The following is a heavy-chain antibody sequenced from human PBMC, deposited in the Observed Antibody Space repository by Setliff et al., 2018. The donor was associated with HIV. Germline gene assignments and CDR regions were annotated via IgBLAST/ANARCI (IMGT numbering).Heavy chain of an antibody. D-gene: IGHD2-2*01. CDR1: GFTFGDYP. CDR2: IYHSGST. J-gene: IGHJ4*02. V-gene: IGHV4-34*01. Sequence: PSETLSLSCIASGFTFGDYPMSWVRQSPGKGLEWIGEIYHSGSTHYNPSLENRVTISVDTSKSQFFLMLSSVTAADTAVYYCARASSDIPGVDSNYFDDWGQGTLVTVSS. CDR3: ARASSDIPGVDSNYFDD.